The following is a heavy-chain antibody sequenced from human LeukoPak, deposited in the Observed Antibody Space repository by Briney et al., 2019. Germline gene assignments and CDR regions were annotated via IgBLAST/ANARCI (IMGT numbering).Heavy chain of an antibody. D-gene: IGHD3-22*01. V-gene: IGHV1-18*01. Sequence: ASVKVSCKASGYTFTSYGISWVRPAPGQGLEWMGWIIAYNGNTNYAQKLQGRVTMTTDTSTSTAYMELRSLRSDDTAVYYCAITYDSSGYYYYWGQGTLVTVCS. J-gene: IGHJ4*02. CDR2: IIAYNGNT. CDR3: AITYDSSGYYYY. CDR1: GYTFTSYG.